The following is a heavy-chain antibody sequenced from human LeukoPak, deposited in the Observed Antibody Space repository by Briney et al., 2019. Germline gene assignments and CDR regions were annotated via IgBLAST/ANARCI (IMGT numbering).Heavy chain of an antibody. Sequence: PGGSLRLSCAASGFTFSSYAMHWVRQAPGKGLEWVAVISYDGSNKYYADSVKGRLTISRDNSKNTLHLQMNGLRAEDTAVYYCARGSYGMDVWGQGTTVTVSS. CDR3: ARGSYGMDV. J-gene: IGHJ6*02. CDR1: GFTFSSYA. V-gene: IGHV3-30-3*01. CDR2: ISYDGSNK.